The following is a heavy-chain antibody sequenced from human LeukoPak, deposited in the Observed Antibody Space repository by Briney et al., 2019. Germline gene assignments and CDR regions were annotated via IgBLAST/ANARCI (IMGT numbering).Heavy chain of an antibody. D-gene: IGHD4-11*01. Sequence: SETLSLTCTVSGGSISSYYWSWIRQPPGKGLEWIGYIYYSGSTSYNPSLKSRVTISVDTSKNHFSLNLSSVTAADTAVYYCARHDIAYCNSCFDYWGQGTLVTVSS. CDR1: GGSISSYY. CDR2: IYYSGST. J-gene: IGHJ4*02. V-gene: IGHV4-59*08. CDR3: ARHDIAYCNSCFDY.